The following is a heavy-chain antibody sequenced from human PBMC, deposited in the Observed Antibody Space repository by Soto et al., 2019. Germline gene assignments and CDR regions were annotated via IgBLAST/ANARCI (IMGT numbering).Heavy chain of an antibody. CDR1: EFSISPYW. Sequence: GSLRLSCVASEFSISPYWMSWVRQAPGKGLEWVANIKEDGSAARYVDSARDRFLISRDNTKNSLYLQMTNLRAEDTAIYYCVSDGDVCSGSDCFRHFKHWGQGTLVTVSS. CDR3: VSDGDVCSGSDCFRHFKH. D-gene: IGHD5-12*01. J-gene: IGHJ1*01. V-gene: IGHV3-7*03. CDR2: IKEDGSAA.